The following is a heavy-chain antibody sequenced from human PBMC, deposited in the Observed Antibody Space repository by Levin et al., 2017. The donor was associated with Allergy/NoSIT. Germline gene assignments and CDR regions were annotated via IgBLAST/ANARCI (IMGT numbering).Heavy chain of an antibody. CDR3: ARDSCSGGYDPRCWYFEL. CDR1: GFTFSDHY. Sequence: GESLKISCAASGFTFSDHYMDWVRQAPGKGLEWVGRTRNKANSYTTEYAASVKGRFTISRDDSKNSLYLQMNSLKTEDTAVYYCARDSCSGGYDPRCWYFELWGRGTLVTVSS. D-gene: IGHD5-12*01. CDR2: TRNKANSYTT. J-gene: IGHJ2*01. V-gene: IGHV3-72*01.